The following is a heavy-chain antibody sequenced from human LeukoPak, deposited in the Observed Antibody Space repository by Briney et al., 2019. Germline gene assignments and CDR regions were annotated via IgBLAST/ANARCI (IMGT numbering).Heavy chain of an antibody. CDR1: GFTFSSYA. CDR2: ISGSGGST. J-gene: IGHJ4*02. V-gene: IGHV3-23*01. D-gene: IGHD6-25*01. CDR3: AKDPTGPRLPRYFDY. Sequence: GGSLRLSCAASGFTFSSYAMSWVRQAPGKGLEWVSAISGSGGSTYYADSVKGRFTISRDNSKNTLYLQMNSLRAEDTAVYYCAKDPTGPRLPRYFDYWGQGTLVTVSS.